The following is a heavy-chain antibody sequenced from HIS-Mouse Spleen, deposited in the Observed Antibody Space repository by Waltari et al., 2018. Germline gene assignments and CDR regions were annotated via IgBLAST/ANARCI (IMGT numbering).Heavy chain of an antibody. Sequence: QLQLQESGPGLVKPSETLSLTCTVSGGSISSSSYYWGWIRQPPGKGLEWIGSIHYSGRTYYNPSPKSRVTRSVDTSKNQFSLKLSSVTAADTAVYYCAREIPYSSSWYDWYFDLWGRGTLVTVSS. CDR2: IHYSGRT. CDR1: GGSISSSSYY. D-gene: IGHD6-13*01. J-gene: IGHJ2*01. CDR3: AREIPYSSSWYDWYFDL. V-gene: IGHV4-39*07.